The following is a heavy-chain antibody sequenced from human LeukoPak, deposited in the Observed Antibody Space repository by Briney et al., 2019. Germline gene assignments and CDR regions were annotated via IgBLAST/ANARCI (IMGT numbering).Heavy chain of an antibody. CDR2: IYPGDSDT. Sequence: GESLKISCKGSGYSFTNYWIGWVRQTPGKGLEWMGIIYPGDSDTRYSPSFQGQVTISADKSISTAYLQWSSLKASDTAMYYCARRGIAAAGTADWFDPWGQGTLVTVSS. D-gene: IGHD6-13*01. J-gene: IGHJ5*02. V-gene: IGHV5-51*01. CDR3: ARRGIAAAGTADWFDP. CDR1: GYSFTNYW.